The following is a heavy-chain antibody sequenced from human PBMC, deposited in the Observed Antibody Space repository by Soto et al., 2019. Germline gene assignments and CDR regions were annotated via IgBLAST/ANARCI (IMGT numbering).Heavy chain of an antibody. Sequence: EVQLVESGGGLVKPGGSLRLSCAASGFTFSSYSMNWVRQAPGKGLEWVSSISSSSSYIYYADSVKGRFTISRDNAKNSLYLQMNSLRAEDTAVYYCARGSYGDYVLDWFDPWGQGTLVTVSS. CDR3: ARGSYGDYVLDWFDP. CDR1: GFTFSSYS. CDR2: ISSSSSYI. D-gene: IGHD4-17*01. J-gene: IGHJ5*02. V-gene: IGHV3-21*01.